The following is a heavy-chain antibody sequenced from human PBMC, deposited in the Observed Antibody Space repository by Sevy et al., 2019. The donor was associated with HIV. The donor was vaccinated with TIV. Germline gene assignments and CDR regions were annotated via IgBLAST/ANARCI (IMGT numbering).Heavy chain of an antibody. V-gene: IGHV3-30-3*01. J-gene: IGHJ4*02. CDR3: ARDGGYSVNFLPSGY. CDR2: ISYDGSSK. D-gene: IGHD3-10*02. Sequence: GGSLRLSCAASEFTFSSHAMHWVRQAPGKGLEWMAAISYDGSSKYYADSVKGRFTISRDDSKNTLYLQMSSLRAGDTAVYYCARDGGYSVNFLPSGYWGQGTLVTVSS. CDR1: EFTFSSHA.